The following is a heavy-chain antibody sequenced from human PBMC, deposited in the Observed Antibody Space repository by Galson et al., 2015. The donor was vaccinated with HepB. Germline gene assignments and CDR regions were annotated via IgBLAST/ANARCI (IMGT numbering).Heavy chain of an antibody. J-gene: IGHJ6*02. CDR3: TTDRSRYCSSTSCPGPPYGMDV. V-gene: IGHV3-15*01. CDR1: GFTFSHAW. CDR2: IKSKTDGGTT. Sequence: SLRLSCAASGFTFSHAWMSWVRQAPGKGLEWVGRIKSKTDGGTTDYAAPVKGRFTISRDDSKNTLYLQMNSLKTEDTAVYYCTTDRSRYCSSTSCPGPPYGMDVWGQGTTVTVSS. D-gene: IGHD2-2*01.